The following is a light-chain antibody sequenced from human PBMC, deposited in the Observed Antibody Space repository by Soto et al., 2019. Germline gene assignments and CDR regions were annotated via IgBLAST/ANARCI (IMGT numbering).Light chain of an antibody. Sequence: DIVMTQSPDSLAVSLGERATINCKSSQSVLYSSNNKNYLAWYQQKPGQPPKLLIYWASTRESGVPDRFSGGGSGTDFTLTISSLQAADVAVYYCQQYYSTPTWTFGQGTKVEIK. V-gene: IGKV4-1*01. CDR1: QSVLYSSNNKNY. CDR2: WAS. CDR3: QQYYSTPTWT. J-gene: IGKJ1*01.